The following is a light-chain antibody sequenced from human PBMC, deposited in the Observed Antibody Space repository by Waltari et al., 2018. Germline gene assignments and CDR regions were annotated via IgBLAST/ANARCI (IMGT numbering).Light chain of an antibody. CDR3: PQDDGIVVT. CDR1: QMGNTIS. J-gene: IGKJ4*01. Sequence: AHQMGNTISFTWYQVKPGQAPRLRIFCTSSRATGIPDRFSGRWSWTDFTLTISTLQPEDFAIYYCPQDDGIVVTFGGGTKVEI. V-gene: IGKV3-20*01. CDR2: CTS.